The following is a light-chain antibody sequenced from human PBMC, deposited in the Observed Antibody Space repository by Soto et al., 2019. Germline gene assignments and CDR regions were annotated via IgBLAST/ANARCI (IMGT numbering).Light chain of an antibody. J-gene: IGLJ1*01. CDR1: SSDVGGYNY. Sequence: QSALTQPASVSGSPGQPITISCTGTSSDVGGYNYVSWYQQHPGKAPKLMIYDVSYRPSGVSDRFSGSKSGNTASLTISGLQSEDEADYYCDSYTSGSSYVFGTGTKLTVL. V-gene: IGLV2-14*01. CDR2: DVS. CDR3: DSYTSGSSYV.